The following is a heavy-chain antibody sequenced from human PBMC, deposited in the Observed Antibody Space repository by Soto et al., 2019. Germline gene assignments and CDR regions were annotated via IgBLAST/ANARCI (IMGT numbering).Heavy chain of an antibody. V-gene: IGHV3-9*01. CDR3: AKGPVGYCSGGSCYPYYYYYMDV. Sequence: GGSLRLSCAASGFTFDDYAMHWVRQAPGKGLEWVSGISWNSGSIGYADSVKGRFTISRDNAKNSLYLQMNSLRAEDTALYYCAKGPVGYCSGGSCYPYYYYYMDVWGKGTTVTVSS. J-gene: IGHJ6*03. D-gene: IGHD2-15*01. CDR1: GFTFDDYA. CDR2: ISWNSGSI.